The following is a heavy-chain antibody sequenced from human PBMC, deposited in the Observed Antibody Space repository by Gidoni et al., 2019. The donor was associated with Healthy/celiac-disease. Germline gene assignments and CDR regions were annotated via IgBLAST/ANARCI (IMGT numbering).Heavy chain of an antibody. CDR3: ARDRIVPAAIGGIDY. D-gene: IGHD2-2*02. CDR2: THAGNGNT. CDR1: GHTFTSYA. V-gene: IGHV1-3*01. J-gene: IGHJ4*02. Sequence: QVPLVQSGAEAKKPGASAKVSCQAPGHTFTSYAMHWVRQAPVQRFEWMGWTHAGNGNTKYSQKFQGRVTITRNTSASTAYMELSSLGSEDTAVYYCARDRIVPAAIGGIDYWGQGTLVTVSS.